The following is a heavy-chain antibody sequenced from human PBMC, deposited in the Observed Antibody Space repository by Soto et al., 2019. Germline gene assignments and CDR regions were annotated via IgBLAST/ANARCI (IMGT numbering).Heavy chain of an antibody. CDR1: GFTFSGYS. D-gene: IGHD2-8*01. CDR3: SRDFDCADGVCYTGYYYYGLDV. J-gene: IGHJ6*02. Sequence: PGGSLRLSCVVSGFTFSGYSMNWVRQTPGKGLEWLSYISSAGTTISYADSVKGRFTISRDNAKNSLYLQMNSLRDEDTAVYYCSRDFDCADGVCYTGYYYYGLDVWGQGTTVTAP. V-gene: IGHV3-48*02. CDR2: ISSAGTTI.